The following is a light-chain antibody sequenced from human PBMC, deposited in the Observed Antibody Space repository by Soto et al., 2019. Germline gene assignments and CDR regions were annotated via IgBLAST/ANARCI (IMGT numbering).Light chain of an antibody. CDR1: QGIGIY. Sequence: DIQMTHSPSSLSASVGDRVTITCRASQGIGIYLAWYQQTPGKVPKHLIYGASKLQSGVPSRFSGGGSGTNFTLTISSLQPEDVATYYCQNYKRAPITFGQGTRLEIK. CDR2: GAS. CDR3: QNYKRAPIT. V-gene: IGKV1-27*01. J-gene: IGKJ5*01.